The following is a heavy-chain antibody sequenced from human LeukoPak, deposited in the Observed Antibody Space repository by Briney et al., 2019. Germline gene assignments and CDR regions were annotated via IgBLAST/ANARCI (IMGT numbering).Heavy chain of an antibody. CDR1: GGSISSGSYY. D-gene: IGHD3-10*01. CDR2: IYTSGST. V-gene: IGHV4-61*02. CDR3: ARRGVGDLLDY. J-gene: IGHJ4*02. Sequence: SETLSLTCTVSGGSISSGSYYWSWIRQPAGKGLEWIGRIYTSGSTNYNPSLKSRVTISVDTSKNQFSLKLSSVTAADTAVYYCARRGVGDLLDYWGRGTLVTVSS.